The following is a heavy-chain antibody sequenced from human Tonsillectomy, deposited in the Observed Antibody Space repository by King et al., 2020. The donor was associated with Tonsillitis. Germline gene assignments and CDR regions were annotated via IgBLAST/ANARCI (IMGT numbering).Heavy chain of an antibody. D-gene: IGHD3-22*01. CDR2: IIPIFGTA. CDR3: ARDRFSYYDSSGYYGLGY. J-gene: IGHJ4*02. CDR1: GGTFSSYG. Sequence: QLVQSGAEVKKPGSSVKVSCKASGGTFSSYGISWVRQAPGQGLEWMGGIIPIFGTAKYAQKFHGRVTITADESTSTAYMELSSLRSDDTAVYYCARDRFSYYDSSGYYGLGYWGQGTLVAVYS. V-gene: IGHV1-69*01.